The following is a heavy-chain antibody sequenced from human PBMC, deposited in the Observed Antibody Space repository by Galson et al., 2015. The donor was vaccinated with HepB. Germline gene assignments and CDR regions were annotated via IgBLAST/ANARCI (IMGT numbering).Heavy chain of an antibody. D-gene: IGHD6-6*01. Sequence: SVKVSCKVSGYTLTELSMHWVRQAPGKGLEWMGGFDPEDGETIYAQKFQGRVTMTEDTSTDTAYMELSSLRSEDTAVYYCARDGLRGSAFFEYSSSSIGNGNFDYWGQGTLVTVSS. J-gene: IGHJ4*02. CDR3: ARDGLRGSAFFEYSSSSIGNGNFDY. CDR1: GYTLTELS. CDR2: FDPEDGET. V-gene: IGHV1-24*01.